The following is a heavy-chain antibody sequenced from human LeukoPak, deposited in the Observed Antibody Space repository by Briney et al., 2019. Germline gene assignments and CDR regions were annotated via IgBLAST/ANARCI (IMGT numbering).Heavy chain of an antibody. CDR1: GGSFSSYS. J-gene: IGHJ4*02. CDR3: ARGRARGIGLSY. V-gene: IGHV4-34*01. Sequence: SSETLSLPCAVYGGSFSSYSWSGIRQPPGKGLEWIGEISHSGNTNYNPSLKSRVTISVDTSKNQFSLRLSSVTAADTAVYYCARGRARGIGLSYWGQGTLVTVSS. D-gene: IGHD2-21*01. CDR2: ISHSGNT.